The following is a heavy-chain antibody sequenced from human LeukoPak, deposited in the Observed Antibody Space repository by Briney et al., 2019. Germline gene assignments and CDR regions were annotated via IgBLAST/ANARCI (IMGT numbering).Heavy chain of an antibody. CDR3: ARGPHSSGWYWFDP. CDR1: GYTFTSYD. D-gene: IGHD6-19*01. V-gene: IGHV1-8*01. Sequence: ASVKVSCKASGYTFTSYDINWVRQATGQGLEWMGWMNPNSGNTGYAQKFQGRVTMTRNTSISTAYMELSSLRSEDTAVYYCARGPHSSGWYWFDPWGQGTLVPVSS. CDR2: MNPNSGNT. J-gene: IGHJ5*02.